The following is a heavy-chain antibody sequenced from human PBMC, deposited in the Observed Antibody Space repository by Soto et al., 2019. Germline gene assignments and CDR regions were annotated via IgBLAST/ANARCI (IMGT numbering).Heavy chain of an antibody. CDR1: GFNFAKFA. V-gene: IGHV3-23*01. Sequence: GSLRLSYAASGFNFAKFAMTWLRQAPGQGLEWVSAISGGGSTTYYADSVKGRFTISRDNSRNTVDLQIDSLRAEDTAIYYCAKELEIVLMIHAASDSGGQGIPGTVPS. J-gene: IGHJ4*02. CDR3: AKELEIVLMIHAASDS. CDR2: ISGGGSTT. D-gene: IGHD2-8*01.